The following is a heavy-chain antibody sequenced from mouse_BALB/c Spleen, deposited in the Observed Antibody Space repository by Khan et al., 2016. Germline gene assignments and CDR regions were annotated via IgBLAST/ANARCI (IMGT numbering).Heavy chain of an antibody. CDR1: GFTFSYFG. CDR3: ARFGNFGYFDV. D-gene: IGHD2-1*01. CDR2: ISYDNSTV. V-gene: IGHV5-17*02. Sequence: VELVESGGGLVQPGGSRKLSRAASGFTFSYFGMHWVRQAPEKGLEWVAFISYDNSTVYYADPVKGRFTISRDNPKNTLFLQMSSLRSADTAIYYCARFGNFGYFDVWGAGTTVTVSS. J-gene: IGHJ1*01.